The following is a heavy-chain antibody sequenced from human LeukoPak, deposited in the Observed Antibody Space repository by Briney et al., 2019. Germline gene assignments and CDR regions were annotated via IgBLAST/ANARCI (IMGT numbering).Heavy chain of an antibody. CDR1: GGSISSSSYY. CDR2: LDYSGSA. J-gene: IGHJ4*02. D-gene: IGHD3-10*01. CDR3: ARKLWFGEPCCYFDY. V-gene: IGHV4-39*01. Sequence: SETLSLTCTVSGGSISSSSYYWGWVRQPPGKGLEWIGSLDYSGSAYSSPSLKSRVTISVDTAKKQFSLKLSPVTAADTAVYYCARKLWFGEPCCYFDYWGQGTLVTVSS.